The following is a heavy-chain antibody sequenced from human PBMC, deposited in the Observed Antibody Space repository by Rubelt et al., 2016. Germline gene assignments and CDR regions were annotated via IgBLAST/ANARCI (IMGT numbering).Heavy chain of an antibody. Sequence: VRQTPGKGLEWVSVISGSGGNTDYADSVKGRFSISRDNSKNTVFLQMNSLRAEDTAVYYCARVVGGWFVFWGQGTLVTVSS. D-gene: IGHD6-19*01. CDR2: ISGSGGNT. CDR3: ARVVGGWFVF. J-gene: IGHJ4*02. V-gene: IGHV3-23*01.